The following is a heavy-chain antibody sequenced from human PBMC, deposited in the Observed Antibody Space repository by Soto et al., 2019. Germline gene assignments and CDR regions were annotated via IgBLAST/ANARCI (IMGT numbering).Heavy chain of an antibody. CDR3: ARDQGDYYDSSGTIDAFDI. V-gene: IGHV4-31*03. CDR1: GGSISSGGYY. Sequence: SETLSLTCTVSGGSISSGGYYWSWIRQHPGKGLEWIGYIYYSGSTYYNPSLKSRVTISVDTSKNQFSLKLSSVTAADTAVYYCARDQGDYYDSSGTIDAFDIWGQGTMVTVSS. D-gene: IGHD3-22*01. J-gene: IGHJ3*02. CDR2: IYYSGST.